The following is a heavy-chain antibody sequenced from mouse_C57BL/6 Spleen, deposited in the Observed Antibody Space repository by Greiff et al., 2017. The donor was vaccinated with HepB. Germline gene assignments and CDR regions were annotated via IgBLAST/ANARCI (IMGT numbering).Heavy chain of an antibody. CDR1: GYSITSGYY. V-gene: IGHV3-6*01. CDR2: ISYDGSN. CDR3: AIYYYGSSYDWFAY. Sequence: EVKLQESGPGLVKPSQSLSLTCSVTGYSITSGYYWNWIRQFPGNKLEWMGYISYDGSNNYNPSLKNRISITRDTSKNQFFLKLNSVTTEDTATYYCAIYYYGSSYDWFAYWGQGTLVTVSA. D-gene: IGHD1-1*01. J-gene: IGHJ3*01.